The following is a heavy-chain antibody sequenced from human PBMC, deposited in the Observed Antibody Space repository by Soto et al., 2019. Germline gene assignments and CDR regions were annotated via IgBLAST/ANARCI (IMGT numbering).Heavy chain of an antibody. CDR2: MNPNSGNT. Sequence: QVQLVQSGAEVKKPGASVKVSCKASGYTFTSYDINWVRQATGQGLEWMGWMNPNSGNTGYAQKFQGRVTMTRNTSISTAYMELRSLRSEDTAVYYCARALDDFWSGSFYYMDVWGKGTTVTVSS. J-gene: IGHJ6*03. V-gene: IGHV1-8*01. CDR3: ARALDDFWSGSFYYMDV. CDR1: GYTFTSYD. D-gene: IGHD3-3*01.